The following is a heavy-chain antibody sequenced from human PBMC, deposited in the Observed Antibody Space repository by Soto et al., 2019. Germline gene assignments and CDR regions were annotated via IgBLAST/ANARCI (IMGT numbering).Heavy chain of an antibody. CDR3: ARALSGSYLFDY. D-gene: IGHD1-26*01. V-gene: IGHV1-69*13. CDR1: GGTFSSYA. Sequence: SVKVSCKASGGTFSSYAISWVRQAPGQGLEWMGGIIPIFGTANYAQKFQGRVTITADESTSTAYMELSSLRSEDAAVYYCARALSGSYLFDYWGQGTLVTVSS. CDR2: IIPIFGTA. J-gene: IGHJ4*02.